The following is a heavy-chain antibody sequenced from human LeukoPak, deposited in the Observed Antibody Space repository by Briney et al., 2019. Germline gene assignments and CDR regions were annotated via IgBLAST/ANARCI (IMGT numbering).Heavy chain of an antibody. V-gene: IGHV3-72*01. D-gene: IGHD2-15*01. CDR2: TRNKANSYTT. CDR3: ASRSGMEAFDI. J-gene: IGHJ3*02. CDR1: GFTFSDHY. Sequence: PGGSLRLSCAASGFTFSDHYMDWVRQAPGKGLEWVGRTRNKANSYTTEYAASVKGRFTISRDDSKNSLYLQMNSLKTEDTAVYYCASRSGMEAFDIWGQGTMVTVSS.